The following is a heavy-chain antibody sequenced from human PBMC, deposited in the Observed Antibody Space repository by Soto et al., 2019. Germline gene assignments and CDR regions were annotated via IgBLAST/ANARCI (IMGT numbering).Heavy chain of an antibody. V-gene: IGHV3-23*01. CDR2: ISGSGGST. CDR1: GFTFSSYA. D-gene: IGHD6-19*01. J-gene: IGHJ6*02. Sequence: EVQLLESGGGLVQPGGSLRLSCAASGFTFSSYAMSWVRQAPGKGLEWVSAISGSGGSTYYADSVKGRFTISRDNSKNTLYLQMNNLRAEDTALYDCAKAGLGGWYETYYYYGMDVWGQGTTVTVSS. CDR3: AKAGLGGWYETYYYYGMDV.